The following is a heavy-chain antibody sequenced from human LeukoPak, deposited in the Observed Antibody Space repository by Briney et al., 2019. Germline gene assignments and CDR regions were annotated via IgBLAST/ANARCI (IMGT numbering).Heavy chain of an antibody. CDR2: MSYDEKND. CDR1: GFMFSTYC. Sequence: GGSLRLSWAASGFMFSTYCMHSVRQAPGKGLEWVAVMSYDEKNDSYAHSVNGRFTISRDNPKNTLHMQMNRLRTKHTAVYYCAKERSHGFNGRYHGMDVWGQGTAVTVSS. J-gene: IGHJ6*02. CDR3: AKERSHGFNGRYHGMDV. D-gene: IGHD1-26*01. V-gene: IGHV3-30*18.